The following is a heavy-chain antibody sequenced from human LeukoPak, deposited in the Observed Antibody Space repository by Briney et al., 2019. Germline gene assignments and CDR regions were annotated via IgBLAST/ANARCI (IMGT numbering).Heavy chain of an antibody. J-gene: IGHJ4*02. D-gene: IGHD7-27*01. CDR2: ISWDGGTT. CDR3: AKGGLGTQHLDH. CDR1: GFTFDDYT. Sequence: GGSLRLSCAASGFTFDDYTMHWVRQAPGKGLEWVSLISWDGGTTYYADSVKGRFTISRDNSKNSLYLQMNSLRTEDTALYYCAKGGLGTQHLDHWGQGTLVTVSS. V-gene: IGHV3-43*01.